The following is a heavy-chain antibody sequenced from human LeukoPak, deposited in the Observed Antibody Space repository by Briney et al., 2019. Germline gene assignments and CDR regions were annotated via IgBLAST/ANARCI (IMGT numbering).Heavy chain of an antibody. J-gene: IGHJ6*02. CDR3: TTYKNWVAGDV. CDR2: TKQGGSEE. V-gene: IGHV3-7*01. CDR1: GFTFSDYW. Sequence: GGSLRLSCAASGFTFSDYWMSWVRQAPGKGPEWVATTKQGGSEEHYVDSAKGRFTVSRDNARNSLFLQMNSLRVEDTAVYYCTTYKNWVAGDVWGQGTTVSVSS. D-gene: IGHD7-27*01.